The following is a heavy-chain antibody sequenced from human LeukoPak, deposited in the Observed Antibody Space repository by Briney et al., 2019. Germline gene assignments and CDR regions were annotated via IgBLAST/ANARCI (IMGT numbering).Heavy chain of an antibody. CDR3: AREGTYYYGSGSLPDRSPYYYYGMDV. CDR2: IKQDGSEK. J-gene: IGHJ6*02. CDR1: GFTFSSYW. Sequence: GGSLRLSCAASGFTFSSYWMSWVRQAPGKGLEWVANIKQDGSEKYYVDSVKGRFTISRDNAKNSLYLQMNSLRAEDTAVYYCAREGTYYYGSGSLPDRSPYYYYGMDVWGQGTTVTVSS. D-gene: IGHD3-10*01. V-gene: IGHV3-7*01.